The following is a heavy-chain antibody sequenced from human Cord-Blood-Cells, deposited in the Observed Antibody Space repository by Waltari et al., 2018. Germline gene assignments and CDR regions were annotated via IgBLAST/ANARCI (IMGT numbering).Heavy chain of an antibody. V-gene: IGHV1-69*01. CDR3: ARRLSYINNGFDAGDI. Sequence: SSYAISWVRQAPGQGLEWMGGIIPIFGTANYAQKFQGRVTITADESTSTAYMELSSMRSEDTAVDYCARRLSYINNGFDAGDIWGQGTMVTVSS. CDR1: SSYA. D-gene: IGHD4-4*01. J-gene: IGHJ3*02. CDR2: IIPIFGTA.